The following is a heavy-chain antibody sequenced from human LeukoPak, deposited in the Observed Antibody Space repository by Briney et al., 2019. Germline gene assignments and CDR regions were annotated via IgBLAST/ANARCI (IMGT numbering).Heavy chain of an antibody. CDR2: IWYGGSNK. CDR3: AKDLCGGDCYPYDSSGLDY. J-gene: IGHJ4*02. CDR1: GFTFSSYG. D-gene: IGHD2-21*01. V-gene: IGHV3-30*02. Sequence: GGSLRLSCAASGFTFSSYGMHWVRQAPGKGLEWVAVIWYGGSNKYYADSVKGRFTISRDNSKNTLYLQMNSLRAEDTAVYYCAKDLCGGDCYPYDSSGLDYWGQGTLVTVSS.